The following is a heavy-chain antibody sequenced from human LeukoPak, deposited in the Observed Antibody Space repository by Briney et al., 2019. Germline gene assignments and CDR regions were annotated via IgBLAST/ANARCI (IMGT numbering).Heavy chain of an antibody. CDR3: ARDAVTVNSYYFDY. CDR1: GDSISSSSSY. V-gene: IGHV4-61*01. Sequence: PSETLSLTCTVSGDSISSSSSYWSWIRQPPGKGLEWIGYIYYSGSTNYNPSLKSRVTISVDTSKNQFSLKLSSVTAADTAVYYCARDAVTVNSYYFDYWGQGTLVTVSS. J-gene: IGHJ4*02. D-gene: IGHD4-11*01. CDR2: IYYSGST.